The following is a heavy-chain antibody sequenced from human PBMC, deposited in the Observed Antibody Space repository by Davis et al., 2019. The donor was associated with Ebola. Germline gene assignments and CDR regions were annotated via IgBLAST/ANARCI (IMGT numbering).Heavy chain of an antibody. D-gene: IGHD5-18*01. Sequence: ASVKVSCKASGYTFTSYGISWVRQAPGQGLEWMGWIIAYNGNTNYAQKLQGRVTMTTDTSTSTAYMELRSLRSEDTAVYYCARDIAQGGYSYVMAHWGQGSLVIVSS. CDR3: ARDIAQGGYSYVMAH. V-gene: IGHV1-18*01. J-gene: IGHJ4*02. CDR1: GYTFTSYG. CDR2: IIAYNGNT.